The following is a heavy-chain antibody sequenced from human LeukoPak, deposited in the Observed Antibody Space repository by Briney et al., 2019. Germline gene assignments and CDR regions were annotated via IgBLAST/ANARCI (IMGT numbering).Heavy chain of an antibody. CDR1: GFSFSSYG. Sequence: GGSLRLSCAGSGFSFSSYGMHWVRQAPGKGLEWMAFIRSDGSNKYYADSVKGRFTISRDNSKNTLYLQMNSLRAEDTAVYYCARTYSSSWRGDYYYMDVWGKGTTVTVSS. V-gene: IGHV3-30*02. D-gene: IGHD6-13*01. CDR2: IRSDGSNK. J-gene: IGHJ6*03. CDR3: ARTYSSSWRGDYYYMDV.